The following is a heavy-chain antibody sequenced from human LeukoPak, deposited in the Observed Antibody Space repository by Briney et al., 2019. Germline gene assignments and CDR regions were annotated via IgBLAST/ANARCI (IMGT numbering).Heavy chain of an antibody. J-gene: IGHJ2*01. CDR1: GGSMSSDY. D-gene: IGHD3-16*01. CDR3: ARRGDGGFWYFDL. CDR2: ILYSGGT. Sequence: SETLSLTCTVSGGSMSSDYWNWIRQPPGKGLEWVGYILYSGGTNYNPSLKSRVTISMDTSKNQFSLKLSSVTAADTAVYYCARRGDGGFWYFDLWGRGTLVTVSS. V-gene: IGHV4-59*08.